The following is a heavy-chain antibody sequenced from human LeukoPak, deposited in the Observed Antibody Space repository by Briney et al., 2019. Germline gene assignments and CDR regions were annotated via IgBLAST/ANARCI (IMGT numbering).Heavy chain of an antibody. V-gene: IGHV1-69*05. CDR3: VRGEGTSPIYY. Sequence: ASVKVSCTASAGTLTSHAFSWVRQAPGEGLEWMGGIIPLVGPAIYAQNFQGRVTITTDESTSTGYMELRSLRSEDTAVYYCVRGEGTSPIYYWGQGTLVTVSS. D-gene: IGHD1-7*01. CDR1: AGTLTSHA. J-gene: IGHJ4*02. CDR2: IIPLVGPA.